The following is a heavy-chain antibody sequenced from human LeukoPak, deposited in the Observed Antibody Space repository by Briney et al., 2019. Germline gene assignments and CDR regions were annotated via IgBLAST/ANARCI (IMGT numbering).Heavy chain of an antibody. J-gene: IGHJ6*03. D-gene: IGHD3-10*01. CDR1: GYTFTSYD. CDR2: MNTNSGNT. Sequence: GASVKVSCKASGYTFTSYDINWVRQATGQGLEWMGWMNTNSGNTGYAQKFQGRVTMTRNTSISTAYMELSSLRSEDTAVYYCARGVLWFGELLPYYYMDVWGKGTTVTVS. V-gene: IGHV1-8*01. CDR3: ARGVLWFGELLPYYYMDV.